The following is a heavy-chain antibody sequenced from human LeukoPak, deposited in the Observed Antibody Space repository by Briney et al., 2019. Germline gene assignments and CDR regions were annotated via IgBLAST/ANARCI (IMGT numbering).Heavy chain of an antibody. CDR3: AKSYSSWYLVGSMDV. J-gene: IGHJ6*02. CDR1: GFTFSSYA. V-gene: IGHV3-23*01. CDR2: ISGSGGST. Sequence: GSLRLSCAASGFTFSSYAMSWVRQAPGKGLEWVSAISGSGGSTYYADSVKGRFTISRDNSKNTLYLQMNSLRAEDTAVYYCAKSYSSWYLVGSMDVWGQGTTVTVSS. D-gene: IGHD6-13*01.